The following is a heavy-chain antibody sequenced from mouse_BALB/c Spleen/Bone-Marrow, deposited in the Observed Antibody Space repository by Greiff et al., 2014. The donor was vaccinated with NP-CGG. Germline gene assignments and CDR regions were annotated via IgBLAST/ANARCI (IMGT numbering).Heavy chain of an antibody. J-gene: IGHJ1*01. V-gene: IGHV5-9-3*01. CDR2: INTGGTYI. CDR1: GFTFSTYA. Sequence: EVQRVESGGGLVKPGGSLKLSCAASGFTFSTYAMSWVRQTPEKRLEWVATINTGGTYIYYADSVKGRFTISRDNATNTLYLQMSRLRTEDTAVFYCARPRMITTYFDVWGAGTTVTVSS. CDR3: ARPRMITTYFDV. D-gene: IGHD2-4*01.